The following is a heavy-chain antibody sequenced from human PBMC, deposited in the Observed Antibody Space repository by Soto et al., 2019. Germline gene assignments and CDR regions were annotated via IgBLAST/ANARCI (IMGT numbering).Heavy chain of an antibody. V-gene: IGHV3-30*18. CDR1: GFTFSSYG. CDR3: AKDSAYSSSSLAY. D-gene: IGHD6-6*01. CDR2: ISYDGSNK. J-gene: IGHJ4*02. Sequence: PGGSLRLSCAASGFTFSSYGMHWVRQAPGKGLEWVAVISYDGSNKYYADSVKGRFTISRDNSKNTLYLQMNSLRAEDTAVYYCAKDSAYSSSSLAYWGQGTLVTVSS.